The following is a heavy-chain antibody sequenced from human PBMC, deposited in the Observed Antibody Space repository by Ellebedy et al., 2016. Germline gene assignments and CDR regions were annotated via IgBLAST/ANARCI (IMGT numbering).Heavy chain of an antibody. D-gene: IGHD6-19*01. J-gene: IGHJ5*02. CDR3: ARVPIAVAGTWFDP. CDR1: GGSISSYY. V-gene: IGHV4-4*07. Sequence: SETLSLXXTVSGGSISSYYWSWIRQPAGKGLEWIGRIYTSGSTNYNPSLKSRVTMSVDTSKNQFSLKLSSVTAADTAVYYCARVPIAVAGTWFDPWGQGTLVTVSS. CDR2: IYTSGST.